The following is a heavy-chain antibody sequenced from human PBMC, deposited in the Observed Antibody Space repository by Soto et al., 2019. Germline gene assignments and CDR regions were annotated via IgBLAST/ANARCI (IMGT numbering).Heavy chain of an antibody. CDR2: ISYDGSNK. CDR1: GFTFSSYA. CDR3: ARVIAVAGTLSCXY. D-gene: IGHD6-19*01. J-gene: IGHJ4*02. V-gene: IGHV3-30-3*01. Sequence: GGSLRLSCAASGFTFSSYAMHWVRQAPGKGLEWVAVISYDGSNKYYADSVKGRFTISRDNSKNTLYLQMNSLRAEDTAVYYCARVIAVAGTLSCXYWGQGTLVXVSS.